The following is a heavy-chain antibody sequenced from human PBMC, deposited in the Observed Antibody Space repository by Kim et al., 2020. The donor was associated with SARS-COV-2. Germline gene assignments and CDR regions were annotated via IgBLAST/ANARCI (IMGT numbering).Heavy chain of an antibody. CDR1: GFAVSDNY. CDR3: STWKLKFGPLDF. Sequence: GGSLRLSCATSGFAVSDNYISWVRQAPGKGLEWVSVIYSNGTTKYAVSVKGRFTISSDKSKNKLYFQMDSLRAEDTAMYYCSTWKLKFGPLDFWGQGTLVTVSS. J-gene: IGHJ4*02. D-gene: IGHD1-1*01. CDR2: IYSNGTT. V-gene: IGHV3-53*01.